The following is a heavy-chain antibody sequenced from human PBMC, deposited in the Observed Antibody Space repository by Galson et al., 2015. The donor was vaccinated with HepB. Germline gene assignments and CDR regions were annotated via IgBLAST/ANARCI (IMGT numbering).Heavy chain of an antibody. J-gene: IGHJ4*02. CDR1: GFTFSTFA. CDR3: ARERLYCTTRSCPGAMDY. Sequence: SLRLSCAASGFTFSTFAMHWVRQAPGKGLEWVAVLSYHASNKYYADSVKGRFTVSRDNSKNTLYLQMNSLTTEDTAVYYCARERLYCTTRSCPGAMDYWGQGTLVTVSS. CDR2: LSYHASNK. V-gene: IGHV3-30*04. D-gene: IGHD2-8*01.